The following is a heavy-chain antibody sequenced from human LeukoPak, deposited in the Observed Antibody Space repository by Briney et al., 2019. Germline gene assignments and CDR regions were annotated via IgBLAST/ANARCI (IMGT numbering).Heavy chain of an antibody. Sequence: ASVKVSCKVSGYTLTGLSVHWVRQAPGKGLEWMGGFDPEDGETIYAQKFQGRVTMTEDTSTDTAYMELSSLRSEDTAVYYCATDGRAYYYGSGSRGGMDVWGKGTTVTVPS. V-gene: IGHV1-24*01. CDR3: ATDGRAYYYGSGSRGGMDV. CDR1: GYTLTGLS. J-gene: IGHJ6*04. CDR2: FDPEDGET. D-gene: IGHD3-10*01.